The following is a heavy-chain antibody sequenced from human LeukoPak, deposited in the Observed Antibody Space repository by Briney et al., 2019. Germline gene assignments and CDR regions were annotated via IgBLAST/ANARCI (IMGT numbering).Heavy chain of an antibody. V-gene: IGHV1-69*13. CDR1: VGTFSSYA. CDR2: IIPIFCTA. CDR3: ARDLGPELERDDAFDI. J-gene: IGHJ3*02. D-gene: IGHD1-1*01. Sequence: SVRVSCKASVGTFSSYAISWVRQAPGQGLEWMGGIIPIFCTANYAQKFQGRVTITADESTSTAYMEPSSLRSEDTAVYYCARDLGPELERDDAFDIWGQGTMVTVSS.